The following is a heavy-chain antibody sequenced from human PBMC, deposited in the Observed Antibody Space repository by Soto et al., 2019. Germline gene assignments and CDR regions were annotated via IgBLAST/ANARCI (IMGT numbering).Heavy chain of an antibody. Sequence: QVQLVQSGAEVKKPGASVKVSCEASGYTFTSYGISWVRQAPGQGLEWMGWISAKYGRTNFEQKFQGRDTMSTDTTTSTAYMELRSLRSDDTAVYYCARDTDQDIALVPAALLYHYYGMDAWGQGTTVTVSS. CDR2: ISAKYGRT. CDR3: ARDTDQDIALVPAALLYHYYGMDA. V-gene: IGHV1-18*01. CDR1: GYTFTSYG. D-gene: IGHD2-2*01. J-gene: IGHJ6*02.